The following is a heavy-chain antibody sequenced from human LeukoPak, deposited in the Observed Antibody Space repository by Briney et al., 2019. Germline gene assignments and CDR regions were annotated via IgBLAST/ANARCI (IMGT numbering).Heavy chain of an antibody. CDR2: IYYRGST. V-gene: IGHV4-59*08. CDR1: GGSISSYY. Sequence: SETLSLTCTVSGGSISSYYWSWIRQPPGKGLEWIGYIYYRGSTNYNPSLKSRVTISVDTSENQFSLKLSSVTAADTAVYYCARQLDNSGWYGFDYWGQGTLVTVSS. J-gene: IGHJ4*02. CDR3: ARQLDNSGWYGFDY. D-gene: IGHD6-19*01.